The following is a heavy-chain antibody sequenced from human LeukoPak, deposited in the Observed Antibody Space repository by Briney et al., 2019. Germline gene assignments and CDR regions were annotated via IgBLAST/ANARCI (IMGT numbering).Heavy chain of an antibody. Sequence: GGSLRLSCAASGFTFRSYAMSWVRQAPGEGLEWVSAFSGSGGSTYYADSVKGRFTISRDNSKNTLYLQMNSLRAEDTAVYYCAKGRYCSSTSCYYKPGYFDLWGRGTLVTVSS. CDR2: FSGSGGST. V-gene: IGHV3-23*01. CDR3: AKGRYCSSTSCYYKPGYFDL. D-gene: IGHD2-2*01. J-gene: IGHJ2*01. CDR1: GFTFRSYA.